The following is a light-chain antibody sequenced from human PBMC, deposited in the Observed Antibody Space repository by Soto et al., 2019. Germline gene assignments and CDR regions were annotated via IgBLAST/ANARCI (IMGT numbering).Light chain of an antibody. V-gene: IGLV3-21*02. J-gene: IGLJ3*02. CDR2: DDT. CDR1: NIGSKS. CDR3: QVWDISSDHGV. Sequence: SYELTQPPSVSVAPGQTARITCGGTNIGSKSVHWYQQKPGQAPVVVVYDDTDRPSGIPERFSGSNSGNTATLTISGVEVGDEADYYCQVWDISSDHGVFGGGTKLTVL.